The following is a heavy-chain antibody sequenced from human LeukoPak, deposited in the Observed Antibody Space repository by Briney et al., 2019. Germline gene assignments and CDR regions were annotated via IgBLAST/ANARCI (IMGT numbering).Heavy chain of an antibody. CDR2: IWYDGSNK. CDR1: GFTFSSYG. V-gene: IGHV3-33*01. CDR3: AREGYDSSGANFDY. Sequence: GGSLRLSCAASGFTFSSYGMHWVRQAPGKGLEWVAVIWYDGSNKYYADSVKGRFTISRDNSKNTLYLQMNSLRAEDTAVYYCAREGYDSSGANFDYWGQGTLVTVSS. J-gene: IGHJ4*02. D-gene: IGHD3-22*01.